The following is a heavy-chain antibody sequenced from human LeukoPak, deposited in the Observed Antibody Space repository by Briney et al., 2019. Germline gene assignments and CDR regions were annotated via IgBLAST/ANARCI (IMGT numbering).Heavy chain of an antibody. D-gene: IGHD2-15*01. CDR1: GGSFSGYY. CDR2: INHSGGT. J-gene: IGHJ6*02. Sequence: SETLSLTCAVYGGSFSGYYWSWIRQPPGKGLEWIGEINHSGGTNYNPSLKSRVTISVDTSKNQFSLKLSSVTAADTAVYYCARGPLVVVANYYYYGMDVWGQGTTVTVSS. CDR3: ARGPLVVVANYYYYGMDV. V-gene: IGHV4-34*01.